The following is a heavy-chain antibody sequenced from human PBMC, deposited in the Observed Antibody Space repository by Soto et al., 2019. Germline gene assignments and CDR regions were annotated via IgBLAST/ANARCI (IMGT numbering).Heavy chain of an antibody. Sequence: GGSLRLSCAASGFTFSSYAMSWVRQAPGKGLEWVSAISGSGGSTYYADSVKGRFTISRDNSKNTLYLQMNSLRAEDTAVYYCAKDTYYYGSGSPSLDYWGQGTLVTVSS. CDR1: GFTFSSYA. D-gene: IGHD3-10*01. V-gene: IGHV3-23*01. CDR3: AKDTYYYGSGSPSLDY. CDR2: ISGSGGST. J-gene: IGHJ4*02.